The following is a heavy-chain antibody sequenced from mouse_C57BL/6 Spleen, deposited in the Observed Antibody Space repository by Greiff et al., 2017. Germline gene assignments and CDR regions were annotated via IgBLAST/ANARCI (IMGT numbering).Heavy chain of an antibody. CDR3: ARPGDGSYAMDY. Sequence: DVKLVESGGGLVKPGGSLKLSCAASGFTFSSYTMSWVRQTPEKRLEWVATISGGGGNTYYPDSVKGRFTISRDNAKNTLYLQMSSLRSEDTALYYCARPGDGSYAMDYWGQGTSVTVSS. V-gene: IGHV5-9*01. D-gene: IGHD2-3*01. CDR2: ISGGGGNT. CDR1: GFTFSSYT. J-gene: IGHJ4*01.